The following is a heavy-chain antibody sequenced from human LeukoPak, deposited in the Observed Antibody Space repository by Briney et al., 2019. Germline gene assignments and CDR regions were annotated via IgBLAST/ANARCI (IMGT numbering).Heavy chain of an antibody. D-gene: IGHD5-18*01. CDR3: ARTSLGYSYGFGY. CDR1: GFTFSSYG. J-gene: IGHJ4*02. CDR2: ISYDGSNK. Sequence: GRSLRLSCAASGFTFSSYGMHWVRQAPGKGLEWVAVISYDGSNKYYADSVKGRFTLSRDNAKNSLYLQMNSLRAEDTAVYYCARTSLGYSYGFGYWGQGTLVTVSS. V-gene: IGHV3-30*03.